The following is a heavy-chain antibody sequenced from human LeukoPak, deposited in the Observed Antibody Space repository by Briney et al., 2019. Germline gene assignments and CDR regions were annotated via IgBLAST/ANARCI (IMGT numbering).Heavy chain of an antibody. D-gene: IGHD3-3*01. CDR3: ARGRGITIFGVVIIDHNWFDP. V-gene: IGHV1-8*03. CDR2: MNPNSGNT. J-gene: IGHJ5*02. CDR1: GYTFTSYD. Sequence: AVKVSCKASGYTFTSYDINWVRQATGQGLDWMGWMNPNSGNTGYAQKFQGRVTITRNTSISTAYMELSSLRSEDTAVYYCARGRGITIFGVVIIDHNWFDPWGQGTLVTVSS.